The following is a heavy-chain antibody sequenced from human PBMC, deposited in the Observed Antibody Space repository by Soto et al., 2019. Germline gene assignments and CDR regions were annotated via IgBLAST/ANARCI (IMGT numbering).Heavy chain of an antibody. Sequence: QVQLVQSGAEVKKPGASVKVSCKASGYTFTSYAMHWVRQAPGQRLEWMGWINAGNGNTKYSQKFKGSVTLTRDTAASTAYLELSSLRSEATAVYYCARGPGGPDGPGDYWGQGTLVTVSS. D-gene: IGHD2-15*01. CDR1: GYTFTSYA. CDR3: ARGPGGPDGPGDY. J-gene: IGHJ4*02. CDR2: INAGNGNT. V-gene: IGHV1-3*01.